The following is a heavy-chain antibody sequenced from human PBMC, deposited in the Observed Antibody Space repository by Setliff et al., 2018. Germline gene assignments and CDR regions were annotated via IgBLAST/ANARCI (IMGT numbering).Heavy chain of an antibody. CDR3: ATSGRAGSFDY. J-gene: IGHJ4*02. CDR1: GGTFSSYA. V-gene: IGHV1-69*10. Sequence: SVKVSCKASGGTFSSYAISWVRQAPGQGLEWMGGIIPILGIANYAQKFQGRVTMTEDTSTDTAYMELSSLRSEDTAVYYCATSGRAGSFDYWGQGTLVTVSS. CDR2: IIPILGIA. D-gene: IGHD6-19*01.